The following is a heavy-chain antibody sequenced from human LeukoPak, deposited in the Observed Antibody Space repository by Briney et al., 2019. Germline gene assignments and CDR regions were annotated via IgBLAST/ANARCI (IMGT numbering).Heavy chain of an antibody. CDR2: IYYSGST. D-gene: IGHD2-21*01. CDR3: AREGIPGFDY. CDR1: GGSISSYY. Sequence: TSETLSLSCTASGGSISSYYWSWIRQPPRKGLEWIGYIYYSGSTNYNPSLTSRVTISVDTSKNQFSLKLSSVTAADTAVYYCAREGIPGFDYWRQGTLVTVSS. J-gene: IGHJ4*02. V-gene: IGHV4-59*01.